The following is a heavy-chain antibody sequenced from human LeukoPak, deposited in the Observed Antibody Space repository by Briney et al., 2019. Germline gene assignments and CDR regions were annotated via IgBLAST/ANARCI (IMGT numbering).Heavy chain of an antibody. Sequence: ASVKVSCKASGYTFTSNDMNWVRQATGQGLEWMGWMNPNSGNTDYAQKFQGRVTMTRNTAISTAYMELSSLRSEDTAVYYCARPKSKYDSSGYYPLDYWGQGTLVTVSS. CDR2: MNPNSGNT. J-gene: IGHJ4*02. CDR1: GYTFTSND. CDR3: ARPKSKYDSSGYYPLDY. V-gene: IGHV1-8*01. D-gene: IGHD3-22*01.